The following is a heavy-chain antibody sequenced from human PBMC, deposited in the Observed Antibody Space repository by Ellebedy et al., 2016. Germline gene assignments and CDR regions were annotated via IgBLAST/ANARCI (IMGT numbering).Heavy chain of an antibody. J-gene: IGHJ4*02. D-gene: IGHD1-1*01. V-gene: IGHV4-59*08. Sequence: SETLSLTFAVHSGSFSDYFRSWIRQPPGKGLEWIAYFYHSGNTNYSPSLKSRVTISVDTSKNQFSRKLSYVTAADTAVYYCATYTMGRLDYWGQGTLVTVSS. CDR2: FYHSGNT. CDR1: SGSFSDYF. CDR3: ATYTMGRLDY.